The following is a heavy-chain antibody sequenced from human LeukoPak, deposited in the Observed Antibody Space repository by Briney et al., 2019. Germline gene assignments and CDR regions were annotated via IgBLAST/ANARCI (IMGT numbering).Heavy chain of an antibody. CDR1: GFTFSSYA. CDR2: ISYDGSNK. D-gene: IGHD1-26*01. CDR3: ARARVGATDPLDY. Sequence: GRSLRLSCAASGFTFSSYAMHWVRQAPGKGLEWVAVISYDGSNKYYADSVKGRFTISRDNSKNTLYLQMNSLRAEDTAVYYCARARVGATDPLDYWGQGTLVTVSS. J-gene: IGHJ4*02. V-gene: IGHV3-30-3*01.